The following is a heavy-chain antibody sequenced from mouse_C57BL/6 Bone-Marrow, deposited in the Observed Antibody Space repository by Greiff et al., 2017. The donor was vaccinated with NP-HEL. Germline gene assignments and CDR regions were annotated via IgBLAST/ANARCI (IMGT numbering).Heavy chain of an antibody. CDR2: IYPGSGST. CDR3: ATYYSSYGLYYFDY. Sequence: QVQLQQPGAELVKPGASVKMSCKASGYTFTSYWITWVKQRPGQGLEWIGDIYPGSGSTNYNEKFKSKATLTVDTSSSTAYMQLSSLTSEDSAVYYCATYYSSYGLYYFDYWGQGTTLTVSS. D-gene: IGHD2-5*01. J-gene: IGHJ2*01. CDR1: GYTFTSYW. V-gene: IGHV1-55*01.